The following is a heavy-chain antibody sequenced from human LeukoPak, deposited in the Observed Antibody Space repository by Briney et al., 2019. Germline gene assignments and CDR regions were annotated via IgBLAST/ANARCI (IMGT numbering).Heavy chain of an antibody. CDR1: GFTFSSYG. V-gene: IGHV3-30*18. J-gene: IGHJ6*02. CDR2: ISYDGSNK. Sequence: GGSLRLSCAASGFTFSSYGMHWVRQAPGKGLEWVAFISYDGSNKYYADSVKGRFTISRDNSKNTLYLQMNSLRAEDTAVYYCAKEAVGMATIFGVVTSYYYYGMDVWGQGTTVTVSS. CDR3: AKEAVGMATIFGVVTSYYYYGMDV. D-gene: IGHD3-3*01.